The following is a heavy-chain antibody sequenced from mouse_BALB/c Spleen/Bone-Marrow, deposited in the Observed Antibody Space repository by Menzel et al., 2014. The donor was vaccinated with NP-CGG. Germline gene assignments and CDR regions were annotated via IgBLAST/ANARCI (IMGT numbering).Heavy chain of an antibody. CDR3: AREDGYFHYYAVDY. CDR2: IGAGGST. CDR1: GFSLNSYG. D-gene: IGHD2-3*01. V-gene: IGHV2-9*02. Sequence: QVQLKPSGAGLVAPSQSLAITFTVSGFSLNSYGVHWVRQPPGKGLEWLGIIGAGGSTNYNSALKSRLSISKDHSKSQVFLKMNSLQTDDTAMYYCAREDGYFHYYAVDYWGQGTSVTVSS. J-gene: IGHJ4*01.